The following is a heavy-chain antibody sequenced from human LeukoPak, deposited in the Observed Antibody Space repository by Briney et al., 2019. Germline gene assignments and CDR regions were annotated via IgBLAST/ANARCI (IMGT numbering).Heavy chain of an antibody. CDR1: GYSISSGYY. D-gene: IGHD6-19*01. V-gene: IGHV4-38-2*01. Sequence: PSETLSLTCAVSGYSISSGYYWGWIRQPPGKGLEWIGSIYHSGSTYYNPSLKSRVTISVDTSKNQFSLKLSSVTAAGTAVYYCASQIIAVAGTIDYWGQGTLVTVSS. J-gene: IGHJ4*02. CDR3: ASQIIAVAGTIDY. CDR2: IYHSGST.